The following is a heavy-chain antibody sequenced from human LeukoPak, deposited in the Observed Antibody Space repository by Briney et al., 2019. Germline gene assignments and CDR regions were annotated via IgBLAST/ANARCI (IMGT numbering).Heavy chain of an antibody. CDR3: AKDRGSSWLGYFDY. Sequence: GGSLTLSCAASGFTFSSYAMSWVRQAPGKGLEWVSAISGSGGSTYYAASVKGRFTISRANSKNTLYLQMNSLRAEDTAVYYCAKDRGSSWLGYFDYWGQGTLVTVSS. CDR2: ISGSGGST. V-gene: IGHV3-23*01. D-gene: IGHD6-13*01. J-gene: IGHJ4*02. CDR1: GFTFSSYA.